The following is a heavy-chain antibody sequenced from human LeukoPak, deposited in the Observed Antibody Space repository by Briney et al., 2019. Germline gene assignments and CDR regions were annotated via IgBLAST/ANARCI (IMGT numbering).Heavy chain of an antibody. Sequence: PSETLSLTCAVYGGSFSGYYWSWIRQPPGKGLEWMGEINHSGSTNYYPSLKSRVTISVDTSKNQFSLKLSSVTAAETAVYYCAAGRGITMVRDLGDWGQGTLVTVSS. V-gene: IGHV4-34*01. CDR1: GGSFSGYY. D-gene: IGHD3-10*01. CDR3: AAGRGITMVRDLGD. J-gene: IGHJ4*02. CDR2: INHSGST.